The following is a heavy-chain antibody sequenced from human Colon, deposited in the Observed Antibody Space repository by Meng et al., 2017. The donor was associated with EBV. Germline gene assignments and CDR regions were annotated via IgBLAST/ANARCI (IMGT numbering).Heavy chain of an antibody. CDR1: DGSISSNGYY. J-gene: IGHJ4*02. V-gene: IGHV4-39*01. CDR3: ARRRGGSGRDC. D-gene: IGHD3-10*01. Sequence: QLQPQESGPGLVKPSETLSLTCTVSDGSISSNGYYWDWVRQPPGEGLEWIGAIYHSGSTSYNPSLQSRVTMFVDTSKNQFSLMLTSVTATDTAVYYCARRRGGSGRDCWGQGTLVTVSS. CDR2: IYHSGST.